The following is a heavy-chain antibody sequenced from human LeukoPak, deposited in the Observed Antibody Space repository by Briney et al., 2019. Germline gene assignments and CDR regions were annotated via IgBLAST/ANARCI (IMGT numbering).Heavy chain of an antibody. CDR1: GLAFTDYE. V-gene: IGHV3-48*03. CDR2: FNNRGDHT. Sequence: GGSLRLSCVASGLAFTDYEMNWVRQAQGKGLECLSFFNNRGDHTHYIDSVRGRFIISRDNAQKSLFLQMNSLRVEDTAVYYCARAPKWSYTGYVGRWGQGTLVTVSS. J-gene: IGHJ4*02. D-gene: IGHD5-12*01. CDR3: ARAPKWSYTGYVGR.